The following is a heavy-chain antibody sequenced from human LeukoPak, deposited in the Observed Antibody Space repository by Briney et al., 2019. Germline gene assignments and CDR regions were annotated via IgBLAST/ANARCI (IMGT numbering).Heavy chain of an antibody. CDR2: INSDGSST. CDR3: AREEWFGGNNWFDP. D-gene: IGHD3-10*01. V-gene: IGHV3-74*01. CDR1: GFTFSSYW. Sequence: GGSLRLSCAASGFTFSSYWMHWVRQAPGKGLVWVSRINSDGSSTSYADSVKGRFTISRDNAKNTLYLQMNSLRAEDTAVYYYAREEWFGGNNWFDPWGQGTLVTVSS. J-gene: IGHJ5*02.